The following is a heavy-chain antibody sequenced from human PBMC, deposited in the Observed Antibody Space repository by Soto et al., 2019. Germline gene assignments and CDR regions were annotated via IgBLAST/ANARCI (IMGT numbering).Heavy chain of an antibody. Sequence: EVQLVESGGGLVQPGGSLRVSCAASGFTFSNYWMHWVRQAPGQGLVWISRVNSDGSTTSYADSMKGRFTISRDNAKNTLKLQMNSLRAEDTAVYYCSRSIIPAGDFDIWGQGTMVTVSS. CDR1: GFTFSNYW. CDR2: VNSDGSTT. D-gene: IGHD3-3*01. J-gene: IGHJ3*02. V-gene: IGHV3-74*01. CDR3: SRSIIPAGDFDI.